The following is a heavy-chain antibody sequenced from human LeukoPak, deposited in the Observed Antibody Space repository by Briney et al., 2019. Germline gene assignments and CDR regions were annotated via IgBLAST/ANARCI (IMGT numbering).Heavy chain of an antibody. CDR1: GFTFNRFG. D-gene: IGHD3-10*01. V-gene: IGHV3-30*02. J-gene: IGHJ5*02. CDR2: VRYDGSSK. CDR3: AKDPHYYGSGTQEFDP. Sequence: GGSLRLSCVASGFTFNRFGMHWVRQAPGKGLGWVAFVRYDGSSKQYGDPVKGRVTIFRDNSKNTLYLQMNSLRPEDTAMYYCAKDPHYYGSGTQEFDPWGQGTLVTVSS.